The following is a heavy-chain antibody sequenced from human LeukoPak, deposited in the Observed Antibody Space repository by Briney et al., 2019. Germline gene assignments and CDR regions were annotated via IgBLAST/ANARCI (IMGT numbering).Heavy chain of an antibody. CDR3: TTKAMVRGVITYYYYYMDV. D-gene: IGHD3-10*01. CDR2: IKSKTDGGTT. CDR1: GFTFSNAW. V-gene: IGHV3-15*01. J-gene: IGHJ6*03. Sequence: GGSLRLSCAASGFTFSNAWMSWVRQAPGKGLEWVGRIKSKTDGGTTDYAAPVKGRFTISRDDSKNTLYLQMNSLKTEDTAVYYCTTKAMVRGVITYYYYYMDVWAKGPRSPSP.